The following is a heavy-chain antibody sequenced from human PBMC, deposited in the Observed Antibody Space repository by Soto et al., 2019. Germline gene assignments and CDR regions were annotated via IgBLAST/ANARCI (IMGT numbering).Heavy chain of an antibody. D-gene: IGHD6-13*01. J-gene: IGHJ4*02. CDR3: VRGYYSSSLRVVVY. Sequence: QVQLVQSGADVKKPGASVQVSCKTSGYTFSGYFMHWLRQAPGQGLEWMGWMNPKSGGTDYAQNFQGRLSMTWDTSISTADMELGRLRSDDTTIYYCVRGYYSSSLRVVVYWGQGTLVTVSS. CDR2: MNPKSGGT. CDR1: GYTFSGYF. V-gene: IGHV1-2*02.